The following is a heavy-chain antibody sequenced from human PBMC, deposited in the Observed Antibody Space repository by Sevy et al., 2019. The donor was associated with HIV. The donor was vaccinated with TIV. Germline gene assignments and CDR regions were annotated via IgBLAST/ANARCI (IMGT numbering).Heavy chain of an antibody. CDR2: INEDGTYT. J-gene: IGHJ4*02. CDR1: GFTFSSFW. CDR3: VRGTADWPGVDY. D-gene: IGHD3-9*01. Sequence: GGSLRLSCAASGFTFSSFWMHWVRQVPGKGLARVSRINEDGTYTDYAGSVRGRFSISRDDAKNTLYLQMNNLRAEDTAIYYCVRGTADWPGVDYWGQGTLVTVSS. V-gene: IGHV3-74*01.